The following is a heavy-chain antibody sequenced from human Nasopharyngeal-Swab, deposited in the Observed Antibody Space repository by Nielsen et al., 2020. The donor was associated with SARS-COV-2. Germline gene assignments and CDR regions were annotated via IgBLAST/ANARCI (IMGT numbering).Heavy chain of an antibody. CDR2: ISARGENT. J-gene: IGHJ4*02. V-gene: IGHV3-23*01. Sequence: GESLKISCAASGFTFSEYAFHWVRQAPGKGLEWVSVISARGENTHYADSVKGRFSISRVNSRETVYLQMDSLRADDTAVYYCAKDPSFVGSLHFDQWGRGTLVTVSS. CDR1: GFTFSEYA. CDR3: AKDPSFVGSLHFDQ. D-gene: IGHD1-26*01.